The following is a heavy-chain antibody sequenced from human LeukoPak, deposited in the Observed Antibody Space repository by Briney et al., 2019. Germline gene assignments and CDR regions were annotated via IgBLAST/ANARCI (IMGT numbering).Heavy chain of an antibody. J-gene: IGHJ4*02. CDR3: ARGITMIVVAPGY. CDR1: GFTFSSYA. V-gene: IGHV3-30*04. Sequence: GRSLRLSCAASGFTFSSYAMHWVRQAPGKGLEWVAVISYDGSNKYYADSVKGRFTISRDNSKNTLYLQMNSLRAEDTAVYYCARGITMIVVAPGYWGQGTLVTVSS. CDR2: ISYDGSNK. D-gene: IGHD3-22*01.